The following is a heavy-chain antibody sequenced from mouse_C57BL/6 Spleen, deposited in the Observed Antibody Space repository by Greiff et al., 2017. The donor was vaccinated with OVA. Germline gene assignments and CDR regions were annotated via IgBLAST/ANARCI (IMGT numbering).Heavy chain of an antibody. CDR3: ARDYSNYVGFAY. CDR2: IYPGDGDT. J-gene: IGHJ3*01. D-gene: IGHD2-5*01. V-gene: IGHV1-80*01. CDR1: GYAFSSYW. Sequence: QVQLKESGAELVKPGASVKISCKASGYAFSSYWMNWVKQRPGKGLEWIGQIYPGDGDTNYNGKFKGKATLTADKSSSTAYMQLSSLTSEDSAVYFCARDYSNYVGFAYWGQGTLVTVSA.